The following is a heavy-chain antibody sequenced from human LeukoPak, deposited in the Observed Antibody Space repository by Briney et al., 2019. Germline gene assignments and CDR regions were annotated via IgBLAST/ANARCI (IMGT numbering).Heavy chain of an antibody. CDR2: IYYSGST. CDR3: ARGSWGDGYNLWSAFDI. Sequence: SETLSLTCTVSGGSISSGDYYWSWIRQPPGKGLEWIGYIYYSGSTYYNPSLKSRVTISVDTSKNQFSLKLSSVTAADMAVYYCARGSWGDGYNLWSAFDIWGQGTMVTVSS. V-gene: IGHV4-30-4*01. J-gene: IGHJ3*02. D-gene: IGHD5-24*01. CDR1: GGSISSGDYY.